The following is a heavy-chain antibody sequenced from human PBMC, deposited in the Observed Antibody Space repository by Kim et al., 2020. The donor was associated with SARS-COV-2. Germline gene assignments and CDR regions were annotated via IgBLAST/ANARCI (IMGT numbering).Heavy chain of an antibody. J-gene: IGHJ4*02. CDR1: GFTFSDYY. CDR2: ISSSSTYK. Sequence: GGSLRLSCAASGFTFSDYYMSWIRRAPGKGLEWVSYISSSSTYKNYADSVKGRFTISRDNAENSLYLQMNSLRAEDTAVYYCARRGSSWYSQIDYWGQGTLVTVSS. CDR3: ARRGSSWYSQIDY. D-gene: IGHD6-13*01. V-gene: IGHV3-11*03.